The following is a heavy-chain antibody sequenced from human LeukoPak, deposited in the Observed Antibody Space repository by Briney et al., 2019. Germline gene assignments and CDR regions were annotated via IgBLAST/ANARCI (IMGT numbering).Heavy chain of an antibody. CDR1: GGSFSGYY. CDR3: ATGGRGIPAARRFKAGNWFDP. D-gene: IGHD2-2*01. J-gene: IGHJ5*02. Sequence: SETLSLXCAVYGGSFSGYYWSWIRQPPGKGLEWIGEIDHLGGTNYNPSLKSRVTISLDTSKNQFSLKLSSATAADTAVYYCATGGRGIPAARRFKAGNWFDPWGQGTLVTVSS. CDR2: IDHLGGT. V-gene: IGHV4-34*01.